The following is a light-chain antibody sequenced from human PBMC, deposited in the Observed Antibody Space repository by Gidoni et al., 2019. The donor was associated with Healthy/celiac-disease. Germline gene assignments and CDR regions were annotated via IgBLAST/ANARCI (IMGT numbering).Light chain of an antibody. CDR2: KAS. J-gene: IGKJ2*01. CDR1: QSISSW. Sequence: DIQMTQSPSTLSASVGDRVTITCRASQSISSWLAWYQQKPGKAPKSLIYKASSLESGVPARFSGSGSGTECTLTSSSLQPEDFATYYCQQYNSYLYTFGRXTKLEIK. V-gene: IGKV1-5*03. CDR3: QQYNSYLYT.